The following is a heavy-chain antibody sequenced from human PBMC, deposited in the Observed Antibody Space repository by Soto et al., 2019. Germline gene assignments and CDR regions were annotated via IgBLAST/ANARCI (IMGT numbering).Heavy chain of an antibody. D-gene: IGHD3-22*01. V-gene: IGHV3-7*01. J-gene: IGHJ4*02. CDR3: ASSYYYDSSGYLGG. CDR1: GFTFSDSW. Sequence: GGSLRLSCAASGFTFSDSWMGWVRQAPGRGLEWVANIKQDGSQTPYAASVRGRFAISRDNSKDTLYLHMRGLKVEDTAVYFCASSYYYDSSGYLGGWGQGTLVTVSS. CDR2: IKQDGSQT.